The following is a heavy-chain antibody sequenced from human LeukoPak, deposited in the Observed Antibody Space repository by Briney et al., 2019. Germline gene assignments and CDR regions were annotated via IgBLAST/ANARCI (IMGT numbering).Heavy chain of an antibody. CDR1: GFTFSDYS. Sequence: GGSLRLSCAGSGFTFSDYSMNWVRQAPGKGLEWVSSITSGSNYIYYADSVKGRFTVSRDNAKSSLYLQMSSLRAEDTAVCYCARDYSSGWGQGTLVTVSS. CDR3: ARDYSSG. CDR2: ITSGSNYI. J-gene: IGHJ4*02. V-gene: IGHV3-21*01. D-gene: IGHD6-19*01.